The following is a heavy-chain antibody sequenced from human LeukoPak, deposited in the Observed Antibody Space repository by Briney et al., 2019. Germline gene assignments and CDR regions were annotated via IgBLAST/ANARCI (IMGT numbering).Heavy chain of an antibody. CDR3: ARGDSSSSLDY. V-gene: IGHV4-59*12. Sequence: SETLSPTCTVSGGSISSYYWSCIRQPPGKGLEWIGYIYYSGSTKYNPSLKSRVTISVDTSKNQFSLKLSSVTAADTAVYYCARGDSSSSLDYWGQGTLVTVSS. D-gene: IGHD6-6*01. J-gene: IGHJ4*02. CDR1: GGSISSYY. CDR2: IYYSGST.